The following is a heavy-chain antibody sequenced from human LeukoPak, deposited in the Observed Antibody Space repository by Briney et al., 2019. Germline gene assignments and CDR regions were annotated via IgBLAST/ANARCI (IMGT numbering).Heavy chain of an antibody. J-gene: IGHJ3*02. V-gene: IGHV1-46*01. CDR3: AREEMASMTFSLEHAFDI. CDR1: GYIFTSYY. D-gene: IGHD5-24*01. CDR2: INPSAGST. Sequence: ASVKISCKASGYIFTSYYMHWARQAPGQGLEWMGVINPSAGSTTYAQKFQGRVTMTRDTSTSIVYMELSSLRSEDTVVYYCAREEMASMTFSLEHAFDIWGQGTMVTVSS.